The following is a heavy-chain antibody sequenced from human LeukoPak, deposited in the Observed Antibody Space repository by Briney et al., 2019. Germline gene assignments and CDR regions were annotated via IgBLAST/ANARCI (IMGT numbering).Heavy chain of an antibody. D-gene: IGHD3-10*01. V-gene: IGHV1-2*02. CDR1: GYTFTGYY. Sequence: ASVKVSCKASGYTFTGYYMHWVRQAPGQGLECMGWINPNSGGTNYAQKFQGRVTMTRDTSISTAYMELSRLRSDDTAVYYCARADYYGNWFDPWGQGTLVTVSS. CDR2: INPNSGGT. J-gene: IGHJ5*02. CDR3: ARADYYGNWFDP.